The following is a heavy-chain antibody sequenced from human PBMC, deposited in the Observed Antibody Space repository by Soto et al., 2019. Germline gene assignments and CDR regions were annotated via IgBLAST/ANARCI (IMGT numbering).Heavy chain of an antibody. CDR3: ARDDTVLIDY. CDR2: IYYSGST. CDR1: GDSISTPHYY. D-gene: IGHD4-17*01. V-gene: IGHV4-61*01. J-gene: IGHJ4*02. Sequence: SETLSLTCTVSGDSISTPHYYWSWIRQPPGKGLEWIGYIYYSGSTNYNPSLKSRVTISVDTSKNQFSLKLSSVTAADTAVYYCARDDTVLIDYWGQGTLVTVSS.